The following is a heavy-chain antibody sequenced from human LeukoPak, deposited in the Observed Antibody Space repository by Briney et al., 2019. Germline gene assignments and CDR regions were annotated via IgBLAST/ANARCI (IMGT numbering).Heavy chain of an antibody. D-gene: IGHD6-13*01. CDR2: ISSSSSYI. Sequence: GGSLRLSCVASGFTFSSYWMHWVRQAPGKGLVWVSSISSSSSYIYYADSVKGRFTISRDNAKNSLYLQMNSLRAEDTAVYYCAGGDEYSSYLDYWGQGTLVTVSS. J-gene: IGHJ4*02. CDR3: AGGDEYSSYLDY. CDR1: GFTFSSYW. V-gene: IGHV3-21*01.